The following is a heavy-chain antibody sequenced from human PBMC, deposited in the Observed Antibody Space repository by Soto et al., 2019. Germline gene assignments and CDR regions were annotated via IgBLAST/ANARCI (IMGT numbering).Heavy chain of an antibody. D-gene: IGHD3-10*01. J-gene: IGHJ4*02. CDR1: GFTFSNYC. Sequence: PGGSLRLSCTASGFTFSNYCIHWVRQAPGKGLEWVAVIWPDGNNKYYPDSVKGRFTISRDNSKNTLYLQMNSLRAEDTAVYYYGGGFDYWGQGTLVTVSS. CDR2: IWPDGNNK. CDR3: GGGFDY. V-gene: IGHV3-33*01.